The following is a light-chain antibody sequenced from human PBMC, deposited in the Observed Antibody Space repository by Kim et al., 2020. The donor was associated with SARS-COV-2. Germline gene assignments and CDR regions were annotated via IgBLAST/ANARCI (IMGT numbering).Light chain of an antibody. Sequence: APGKTARITWGGNNIGSKSVHWYQQKPGQAPVLVIYYDSDRPSGIPERFSGSNSGNTATLTISRVEAGDEADYYCQVWDSSSDHPEFGGGTQLTVL. V-gene: IGLV3-21*04. CDR1: NIGSKS. CDR3: QVWDSSSDHPE. J-gene: IGLJ2*01. CDR2: YDS.